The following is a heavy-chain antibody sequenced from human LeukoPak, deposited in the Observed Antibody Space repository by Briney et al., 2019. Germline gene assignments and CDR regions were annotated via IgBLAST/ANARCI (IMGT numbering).Heavy chain of an antibody. J-gene: IGHJ4*02. CDR2: IIPIFGTA. V-gene: IGHV1-69*05. Sequence: ASVKVSCKASGGTFSSYAISWVRQAPGQGLEWMGGIIPIFGTANYAQKFQGRVTMTRNTSISTAYMELSSLRSEDTAVYYCARQGRWGFLEPTWGQGTLVTVSS. D-gene: IGHD3-3*01. CDR3: ARQGRWGFLEPT. CDR1: GGTFSSYA.